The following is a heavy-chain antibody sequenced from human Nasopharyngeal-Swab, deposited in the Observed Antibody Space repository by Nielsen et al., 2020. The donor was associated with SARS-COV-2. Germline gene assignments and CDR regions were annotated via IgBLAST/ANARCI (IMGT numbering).Heavy chain of an antibody. CDR2: IYHSGNT. D-gene: IGHD2-21*02. CDR1: GGSISSSFYS. Sequence: LRLSCAVSGGSISSSFYSWSWIRQPPGKGLEWIGYIYHSGNTYYNPSLKSRVTISVDRSKNQFSLRLSSVTAADTAVYYCARKYCNGDCYFDYWGQGTLVTVSS. J-gene: IGHJ4*02. CDR3: ARKYCNGDCYFDY. V-gene: IGHV4-30-2*01.